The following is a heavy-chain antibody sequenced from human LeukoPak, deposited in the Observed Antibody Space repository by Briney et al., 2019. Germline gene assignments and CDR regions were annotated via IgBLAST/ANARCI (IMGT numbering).Heavy chain of an antibody. CDR1: GYSISSGYY. CDR2: IYHSGST. J-gene: IGHJ4*02. Sequence: PSETLSPTCAVSGYSISSGYYWGWIRPPPGKGLDWIGSIYHSGSTYYNPSLKSRVTISVDTSKNQFSLKLSSVTAADTAVYYCARDRKGYSSARQDYWGQGTLVTVSS. V-gene: IGHV4-38-2*02. CDR3: ARDRKGYSSARQDY. D-gene: IGHD6-19*01.